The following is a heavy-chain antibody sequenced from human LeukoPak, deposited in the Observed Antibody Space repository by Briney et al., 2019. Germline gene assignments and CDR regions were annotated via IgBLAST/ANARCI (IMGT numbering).Heavy chain of an antibody. CDR1: GFPFNAYW. J-gene: IGHJ4*02. Sequence: GGSLRLSCAASGFPFNAYWMTWVRQAPGKGLEWVANIRQDGDTKYYVDSVKGRFTISRDNSKNTIYLQMNSLRAEDTALYYCAKAAAAPGFDFWGQGTLVTVSS. D-gene: IGHD6-13*01. CDR2: IRQDGDTK. CDR3: AKAAAAPGFDF. V-gene: IGHV3-7*03.